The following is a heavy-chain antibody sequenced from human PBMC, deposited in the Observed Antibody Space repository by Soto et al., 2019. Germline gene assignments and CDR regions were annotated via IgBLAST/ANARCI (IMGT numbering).Heavy chain of an antibody. J-gene: IGHJ4*02. CDR1: GFTFSSYS. Sequence: EVQLVESGGGLVQPGGSLRLSCAASGFTFSSYSMNWVRQAPGKGLEWVSYISSSSTIYYADSVKGRFTISRDNAKNSLYLQMNSLRDEDTAVYYCARDPGYSYGPFDYWGQGTLVTVSS. CDR2: ISSSSTI. V-gene: IGHV3-48*02. D-gene: IGHD5-18*01. CDR3: ARDPGYSYGPFDY.